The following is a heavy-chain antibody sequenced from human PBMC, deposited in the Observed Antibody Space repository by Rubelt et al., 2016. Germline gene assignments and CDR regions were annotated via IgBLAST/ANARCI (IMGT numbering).Heavy chain of an antibody. V-gene: IGHV3-23*01. Sequence: EVQLLESGGGLVQPGGSLRLSCAASGFSFSRYAMSWVRQSPRKGLELVSSISGSGGVTYYADSVKGRFTISRDNSKNTLQRQMDSLRGEDTATYYCAKDHSRDGPGAWGQGTLVTVSS. D-gene: IGHD5-24*01. J-gene: IGHJ5*02. CDR1: GFSFSRYA. CDR3: AKDHSRDGPGA. CDR2: ISGSGGVT.